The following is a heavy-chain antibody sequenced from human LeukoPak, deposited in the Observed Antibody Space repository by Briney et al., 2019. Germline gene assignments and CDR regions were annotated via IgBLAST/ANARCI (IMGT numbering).Heavy chain of an antibody. Sequence: PGGSLRLSCAASGFTFSSYAMHWVRQAPGKGLEWVSSISSSSSYIYYADSVKGRFTISRDNAKNSLYLQMNSLRAEDTAVYYCARVRIAAAGTFYYYGMDVWGQGTTVTVSS. J-gene: IGHJ6*02. V-gene: IGHV3-21*01. CDR1: GFTFSSYA. CDR2: ISSSSSYI. CDR3: ARVRIAAAGTFYYYGMDV. D-gene: IGHD6-13*01.